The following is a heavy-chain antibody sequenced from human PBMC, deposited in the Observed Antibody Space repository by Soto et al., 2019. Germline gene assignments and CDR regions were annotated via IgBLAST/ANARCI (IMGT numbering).Heavy chain of an antibody. D-gene: IGHD2-21*02. CDR1: GFTLSMYS. Sequence: DVQLEESGGGLVQPGESLRLSCEVSGFTLSMYSMTWVRQAPGKGLEWVAEIPQAGRDGHYVDSVKGRFTISRDNAKNSVYLQMNSLRAEDTAVYYCARDQLILPAHDFFYGSDVWGQGAKVTVSS. CDR2: IPQAGRDG. CDR3: ARDQLILPAHDFFYGSDV. J-gene: IGHJ6*02. V-gene: IGHV3-7*03.